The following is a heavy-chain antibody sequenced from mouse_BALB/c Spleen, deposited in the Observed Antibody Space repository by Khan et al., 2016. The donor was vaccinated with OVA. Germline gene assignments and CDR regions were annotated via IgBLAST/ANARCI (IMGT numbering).Heavy chain of an antibody. V-gene: IGHV1-7*01. CDR3: ARAIYDGYPPFAY. Sequence: QVQLQQSGAELAKPGASVKMSCKASGYTFTSYWMHWVKQRPGQGLEWIGYINPSTGYTEYNQKFKDKATLTADKSSSTAYMQLSSLTSEDSAVYYCARAIYDGYPPFAYGGQGTLVTVSA. CDR2: INPSTGYT. D-gene: IGHD2-3*01. J-gene: IGHJ3*01. CDR1: GYTFTSYW.